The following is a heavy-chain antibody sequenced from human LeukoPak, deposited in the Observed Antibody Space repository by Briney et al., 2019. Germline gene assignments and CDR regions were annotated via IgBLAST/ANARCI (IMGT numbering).Heavy chain of an antibody. D-gene: IGHD4-17*01. CDR1: GFTFSSYA. CDR2: ISSNGGST. V-gene: IGHV3-64*01. CDR3: ARDGGSYGSAFDY. J-gene: IGHJ4*02. Sequence: GGSLRLSCAASGFTFSSYAMYWVRQAPGKGLEYVSAISSNGGSTYYANSVKGRFTISRDNSKNTLYLQMGSLRAEDMAVYYCARDGGSYGSAFDYWGQGALVTVSS.